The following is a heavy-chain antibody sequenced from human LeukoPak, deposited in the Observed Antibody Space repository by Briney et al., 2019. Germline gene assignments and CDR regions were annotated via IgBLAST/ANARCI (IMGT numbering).Heavy chain of an antibody. CDR1: GFTFSSYS. Sequence: PGGSLRLSCAASGFTFSSYSMNWVRQAPGKGLEWVASISSSSSYIYYADSVKGRFTISRDNAKNSLYLQMNSLSAEDTVVYYCARDFGFYYVYGGYVTIGSYWGQGTLVTVSS. D-gene: IGHD4-17*01. CDR2: ISSSSSYI. J-gene: IGHJ4*02. V-gene: IGHV3-21*01. CDR3: ARDFGFYYVYGGYVTIGSY.